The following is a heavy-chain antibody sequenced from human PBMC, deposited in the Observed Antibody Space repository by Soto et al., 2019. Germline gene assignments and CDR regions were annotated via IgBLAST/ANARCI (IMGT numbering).Heavy chain of an antibody. J-gene: IGHJ6*02. CDR2: IKGDGSSL. CDR3: ARGLKNYYGVDV. CDR1: GFTFTTYW. Sequence: EVKVVESGGGLVQPGGSLRLSCAASGFTFTTYWMHWVRQVPVKGLVWVSRIKGDGSSLSYADSVKGRFTISRDNVENTVYLQMGSLRADDTAVYYCARGLKNYYGVDVWGQGTTVTVSS. V-gene: IGHV3-74*01.